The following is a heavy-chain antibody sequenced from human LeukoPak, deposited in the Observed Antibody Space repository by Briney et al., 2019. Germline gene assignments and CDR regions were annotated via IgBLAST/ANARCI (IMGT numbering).Heavy chain of an antibody. CDR3: ARTLMQFTGLAY. V-gene: IGHV1-46*01. CDR1: GDTFTTSY. CDR2: INPSGGST. J-gene: IGHJ4*02. Sequence: ASVKVSCKASGDTFTTSYMYWVRQATGQGVQWMGAINPSGGSTTCAQQFQGRVSMTRDLSTSTVYMELRSLRSEATAVYYCARTLMQFTGLAYWGQGTLVTVSS. D-gene: IGHD2-8*02.